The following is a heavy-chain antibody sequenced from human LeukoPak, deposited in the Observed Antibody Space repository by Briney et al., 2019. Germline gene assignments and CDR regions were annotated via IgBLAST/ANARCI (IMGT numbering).Heavy chain of an antibody. CDR2: ISAYNGNT. D-gene: IGHD6-13*01. V-gene: IGHV1-18*01. CDR3: ARQEAVAGTLDY. Sequence: ASVKVSCKASGYAFTSYGISWVRQAPGQGLEWMGWISAYNGNTNYAQKLQGRVTMTTDTSTSTAYMELRSLRSDDTAVYYCARQEAVAGTLDYWGQGTLVTVSS. J-gene: IGHJ4*02. CDR1: GYAFTSYG.